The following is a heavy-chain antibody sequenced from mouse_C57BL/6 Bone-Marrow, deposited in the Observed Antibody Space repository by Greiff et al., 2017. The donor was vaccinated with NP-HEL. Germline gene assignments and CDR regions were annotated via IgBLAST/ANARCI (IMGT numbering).Heavy chain of an antibody. CDR1: GYTFTSYW. D-gene: IGHD1-1*01. V-gene: IGHV1-59*01. CDR2: IDPSDSYT. Sequence: VQLQQPGAELVRPGTSVKLSCKASGYTFTSYWMHWVKQRPGQGLEWIGVIDPSDSYTNYNQKFKGKATLTVDTSSSTAYMQLSSLTSEDSAVYYCARSLPDYCSPFAYWGQGTLVTVSA. CDR3: ARSLPDYCSPFAY. J-gene: IGHJ3*01.